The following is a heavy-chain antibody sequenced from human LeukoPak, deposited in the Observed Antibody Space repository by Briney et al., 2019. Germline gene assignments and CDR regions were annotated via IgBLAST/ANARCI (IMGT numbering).Heavy chain of an antibody. CDR1: GGSINSNNW. CDR2: IYHSGST. D-gene: IGHD3-22*01. CDR3: ARQYYYESSGFWY. Sequence: SGTLSLTCAVSGGSINSNNWWSWVRQPPGKGLEWIGEIYHSGSTNYNPSLESRVTVSVDKSKNQFSLDLSSVTAADTAVYYCARQYYYESSGFWYWGQGALVTVSS. V-gene: IGHV4-4*02. J-gene: IGHJ4*02.